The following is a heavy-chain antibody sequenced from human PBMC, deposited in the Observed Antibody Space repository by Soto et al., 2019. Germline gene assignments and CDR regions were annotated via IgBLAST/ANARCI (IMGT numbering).Heavy chain of an antibody. J-gene: IGHJ6*02. CDR2: ISSSGSTI. CDR3: ARDLRGSSYCYYYYGMDV. Sequence: GGSLRLSCAASGFTFGDYYMSWIRQAPGKGLEWVSYISSSGSTIYYADSVKGRFTISRDNAKNSLYLQMNSLRAEDAAVYYCARDLRGSSYCYYYYGMDVWGQGTTVTVSS. D-gene: IGHD6-13*01. CDR1: GFTFGDYY. V-gene: IGHV3-11*01.